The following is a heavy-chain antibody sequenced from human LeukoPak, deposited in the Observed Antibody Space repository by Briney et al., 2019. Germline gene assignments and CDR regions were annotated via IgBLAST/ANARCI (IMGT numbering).Heavy chain of an antibody. D-gene: IGHD6-19*01. J-gene: IGHJ5*02. Sequence: SETLSLTCTVSGDPVSRGSYYWSWIRQPPGKELEWIGYVYHTGSTNYNPSLKSRVTISVDTSKNEFSLKMTPVTAADTAVYYCARGFASGWYSRYDPWAREHWSPSLQ. V-gene: IGHV4-61*01. CDR3: ARGFASGWYSRYDP. CDR1: GDPVSRGSYY. CDR2: VYHTGST.